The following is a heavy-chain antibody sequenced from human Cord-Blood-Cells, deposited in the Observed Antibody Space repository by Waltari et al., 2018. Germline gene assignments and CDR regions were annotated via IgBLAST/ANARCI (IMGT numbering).Heavy chain of an antibody. CDR3: ASSRGSYGGVAFDI. V-gene: IGHV3-13*01. J-gene: IGHJ3*02. Sequence: EVQLVESGGGLVQPGGSLRLSCAASGFIFSSYDMHWVRQATGKGLELVSAIGTAGDTYYPGSVKGRFTIARENAKNSLYLQRNSLRAGDTAVYYCASSRGSYGGVAFDIWGQGTMVTVSS. D-gene: IGHD1-26*01. CDR1: GFIFSSYD. CDR2: IGTAGDT.